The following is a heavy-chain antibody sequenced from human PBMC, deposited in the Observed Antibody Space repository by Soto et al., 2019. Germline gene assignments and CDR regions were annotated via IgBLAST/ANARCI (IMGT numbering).Heavy chain of an antibody. CDR2: ISFDGTNT. J-gene: IGHJ5*02. V-gene: IGHV3-30-3*01. CDR3: ARDPLQHCTSDSCYYRGYNWFDP. CDR1: GFTFTSYT. D-gene: IGHD2-8*02. Sequence: PGGSLRLSCAASGFTFTSYTKHWVRQAPGEGLEWVARISFDGTNTYYVDSVEGRFTVSRDNSKNTLYLQMNSLRPEDTAIYYCARDPLQHCTSDSCYYRGYNWFDPWGQGTLVTVSS.